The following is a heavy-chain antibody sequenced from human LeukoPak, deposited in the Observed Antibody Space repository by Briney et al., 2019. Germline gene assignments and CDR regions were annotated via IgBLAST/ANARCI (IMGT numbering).Heavy chain of an antibody. D-gene: IGHD6-19*01. CDR2: IYSGGST. Sequence: TGGSLRLSCAASGFTFSNAWMSWVRQAPGKGLEWVSVIYSGGSTYYADSVKGRFTISRDNSKNTLYLQMNSLRAEDTAVYYCARARSSGWYPVWGQGTLVTVSS. J-gene: IGHJ4*02. V-gene: IGHV3-66*01. CDR3: ARARSSGWYPV. CDR1: GFTFSNAW.